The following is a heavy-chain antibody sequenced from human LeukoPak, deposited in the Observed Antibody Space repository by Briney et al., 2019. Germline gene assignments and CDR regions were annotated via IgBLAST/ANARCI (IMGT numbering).Heavy chain of an antibody. CDR1: GFTFTSSA. CDR3: AADTAPYCSGGSCHVG. V-gene: IGHV1-58*02. CDR2: IVVGSGNT. J-gene: IGHJ4*02. Sequence: SVKVSCKASGFTFTSSAMQRVRQARGQRLEWIGWIVVGSGNTNYAQKFQERVTITRDMSTSTAYMELSSLRSEDTAVYYCAADTAPYCSGGSCHVGWGQGTRVTVSS. D-gene: IGHD2-15*01.